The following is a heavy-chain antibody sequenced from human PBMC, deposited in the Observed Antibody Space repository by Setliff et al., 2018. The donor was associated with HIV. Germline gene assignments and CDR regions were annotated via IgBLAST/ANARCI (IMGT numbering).Heavy chain of an antibody. D-gene: IGHD6-13*01. CDR3: AKVLDIATTGRRLGVLDI. V-gene: IGHV3-23*01. CDR2: ISGSGDDT. Sequence: PVGSLRLSCAASGITFSRSAMSWVRQAPGKGLEWVSGISGSGDDTYYADSVKGRFTISRDNSKNTLYLQMNSLRVEDTALYYCAKVLDIATTGRRLGVLDIWGQGTMVTVSS. J-gene: IGHJ3*02. CDR1: GITFSRSA.